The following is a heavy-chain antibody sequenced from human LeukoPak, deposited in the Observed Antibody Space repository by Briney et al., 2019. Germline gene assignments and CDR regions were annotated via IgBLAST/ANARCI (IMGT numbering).Heavy chain of an antibody. D-gene: IGHD3-16*02. Sequence: ASVKVSRKASGYTFTSYGISWVRQAPGQGLEWMGWISAYNGNANYAQKLQGRVTMTTDTSTSTAYMELRSLRSDDTAVYYCARDKGPMITFGGVIVYFDYWGQGTLVTVSS. V-gene: IGHV1-18*01. CDR3: ARDKGPMITFGGVIVYFDY. CDR1: GYTFTSYG. CDR2: ISAYNGNA. J-gene: IGHJ4*02.